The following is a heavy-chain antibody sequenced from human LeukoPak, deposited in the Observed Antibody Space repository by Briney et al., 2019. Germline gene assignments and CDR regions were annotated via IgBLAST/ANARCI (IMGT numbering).Heavy chain of an antibody. Sequence: PSETLSLTCAVYGGSFSGYYWSWIRQPPGKGLEWIGEINHSGSTNYNPSLKSRVTISVDTSKNQFSLKLSSVTAADTAVYYCASRRMATPVRLDYWGQGTLVTVSS. CDR2: INHSGST. D-gene: IGHD5-24*01. CDR3: ASRRMATPVRLDY. V-gene: IGHV4-34*01. J-gene: IGHJ4*02. CDR1: GGSFSGYY.